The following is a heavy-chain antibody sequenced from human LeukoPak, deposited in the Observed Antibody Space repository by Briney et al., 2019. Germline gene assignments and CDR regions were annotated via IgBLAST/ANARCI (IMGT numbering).Heavy chain of an antibody. CDR2: INGTGSTT. CDR3: CDGMDV. CDR1: GFIFGNYY. J-gene: IGHJ6*02. Sequence: GGSLRLSCEASGFIFGNYYMSWVRQAPGKGLEWVAAINGTGSTTYHADSVKGRFTISRDNSKNTLYLQMNSLRSEDTAAYYCCDGMDVWGQGTTVAVSS. V-gene: IGHV3-23*01.